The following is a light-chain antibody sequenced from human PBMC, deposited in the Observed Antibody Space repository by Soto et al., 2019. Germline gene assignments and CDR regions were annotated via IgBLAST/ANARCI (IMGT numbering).Light chain of an antibody. J-gene: IGKJ2*01. CDR1: QGISNY. CDR2: SAS. V-gene: IGKV1-27*01. Sequence: DIQMTQSPSSLSASVGDRVTITCRASQGISNYLAWYQQKPGKVPKLLIYSASTLQSGVPSRFSGSGSGTDFTLTISSLEPEDVATYYCQHYNNVPYTLGQGTELEIK. CDR3: QHYNNVPYT.